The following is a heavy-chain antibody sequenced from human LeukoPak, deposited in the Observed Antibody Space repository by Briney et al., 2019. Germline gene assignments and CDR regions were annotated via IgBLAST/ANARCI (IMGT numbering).Heavy chain of an antibody. CDR3: ARGKTSQNIVTRKTYNWFDP. CDR2: ISISGSSI. D-gene: IGHD2/OR15-2a*01. V-gene: IGHV3-21*01. Sequence: NPGGSLRLSCAASGFIFSTYSMIWVRQAPGKGLEWVAYISISGSSIYYADAVKGRFTISRDNAKNSLYLQMKSLRAEDTAVYYCARGKTSQNIVTRKTYNWFDPWGQGTLVTVSS. CDR1: GFIFSTYS. J-gene: IGHJ5*02.